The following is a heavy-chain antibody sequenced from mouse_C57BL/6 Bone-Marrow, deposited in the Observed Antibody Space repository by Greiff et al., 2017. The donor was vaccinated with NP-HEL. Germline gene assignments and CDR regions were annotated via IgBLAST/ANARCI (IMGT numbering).Heavy chain of an antibody. D-gene: IGHD3-2*02. CDR2: IDPENGDT. CDR1: GFNIKDDY. J-gene: IGHJ2*01. V-gene: IGHV14-4*01. Sequence: VQLQQSGAELVRPGASVKLSCTASGFNIKDDYMHWVKQRPEQGLEWIGWIDPENGDTEYASKFQGTATITAATASNTAYLQLSSLTSEDTAVYYCTTAQAPFDYWGQGTTLTVSS. CDR3: TTAQAPFDY.